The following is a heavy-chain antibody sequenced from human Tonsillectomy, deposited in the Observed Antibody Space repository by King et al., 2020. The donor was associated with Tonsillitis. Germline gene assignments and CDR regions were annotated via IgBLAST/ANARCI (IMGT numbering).Heavy chain of an antibody. V-gene: IGHV5-51*03. CDR2: IYPGDSDT. J-gene: IGHJ3*02. Sequence: QLVQSGSEVKKPGESLKISCKGSGYSFRSHWIAWVRQMPGKGLEWMGVIYPGDSDTRYRPSFQGQGTISADKSRSTAYLQWSSLQASDTATYYCARGLNFRSGYYHDDAFDIWGQGTMVTVSS. D-gene: IGHD3-22*01. CDR1: GYSFRSHW. CDR3: ARGLNFRSGYYHDDAFDI.